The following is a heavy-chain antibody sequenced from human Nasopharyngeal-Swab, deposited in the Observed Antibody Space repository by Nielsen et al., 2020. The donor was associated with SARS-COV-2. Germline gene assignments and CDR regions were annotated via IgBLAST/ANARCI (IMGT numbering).Heavy chain of an antibody. V-gene: IGHV3-73*01. Sequence: GGSLRLSCAASGFISSDSAIHWVRQASGKGLEWVGRIRSKGNSYATAYAASVKGRFTISRDDSKNTAYLQMNSLITEDTALYYCTRCGGSCYTGKDYWGQGTLVTVSS. CDR3: TRCGGSCYTGKDY. CDR2: IRSKGNSYAT. CDR1: GFISSDSA. J-gene: IGHJ4*02. D-gene: IGHD2-15*01.